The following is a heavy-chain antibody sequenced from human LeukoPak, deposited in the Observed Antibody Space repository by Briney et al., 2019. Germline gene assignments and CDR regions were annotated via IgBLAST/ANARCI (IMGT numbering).Heavy chain of an antibody. CDR1: GDSISSSSYY. J-gene: IGHJ4*02. D-gene: IGHD6-19*01. CDR2: VYYSGST. CDR3: ARRGYSSGLLYY. Sequence: HPSATLSLTCTVSGDSISSSSYYWGWIRQPPGKGLEWIGSVYYSGSTYYNPSLKSRVTISVDTSKNQFSLKLGSVTAADTAVYYCARRGYSSGLLYYWGQGTLVTVSS. V-gene: IGHV4-39*01.